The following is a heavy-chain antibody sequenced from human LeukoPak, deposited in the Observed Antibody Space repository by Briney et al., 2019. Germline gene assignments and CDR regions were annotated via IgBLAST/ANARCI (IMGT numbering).Heavy chain of an antibody. J-gene: IGHJ4*02. CDR3: AKDGGIAVAVNYFDY. V-gene: IGHV3-23*01. CDR2: ISGRGGST. D-gene: IGHD6-19*01. CDR1: GFTFSSYA. Sequence: GGSLRLSCAASGFTFSSYAMSWVRQAPGKGLEWVSAISGRGGSTYYADSVKGRFTISRDNSKNTLYLQMNSLRAEDTAVYYCAKDGGIAVAVNYFDYWGQGTLVTVSS.